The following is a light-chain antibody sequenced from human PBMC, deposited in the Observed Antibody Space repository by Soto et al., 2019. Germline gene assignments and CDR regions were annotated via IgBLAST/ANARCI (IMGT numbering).Light chain of an antibody. V-gene: IGKV1-33*01. J-gene: IGKJ1*01. CDR2: DAS. CDR1: QSISSW. Sequence: LSTLSASVGHRVTITFRASQSISSWLAWYQQKPGKAPRLLLYDASSLETGVPSRFSGSGSGTDFTFTISSLQPEDIATYYCQHYDHLPITFGQGTKVDIK. CDR3: QHYDHLPIT.